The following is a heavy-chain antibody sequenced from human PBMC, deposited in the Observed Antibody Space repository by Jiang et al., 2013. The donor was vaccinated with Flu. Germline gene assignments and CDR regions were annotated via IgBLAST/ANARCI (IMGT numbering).Heavy chain of an antibody. J-gene: IGHJ6*03. CDR1: GFTFSNSA. CDR3: ARGRFSHYYYMHV. Sequence: EVKKPGTSVKVSCKTSGFTFSNSAVHWVRQDRGQRLEWIGWIVVGSDYANSAQKFQGRVTITADEATTTAYMELSSLRSDDTAVYYCARGRFSHYYYMHVWAEGPRSPSP. D-gene: IGHD1-26*01. V-gene: IGHV1-58*01. CDR2: IVVGSDYA.